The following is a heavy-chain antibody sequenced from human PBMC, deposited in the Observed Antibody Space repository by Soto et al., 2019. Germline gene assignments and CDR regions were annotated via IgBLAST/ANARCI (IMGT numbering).Heavy chain of an antibody. V-gene: IGHV4-34*01. CDR2: INHSGST. D-gene: IGHD5-12*01. J-gene: IGHJ6*02. CDR1: GGSFSGYY. CDR3: ARGGYSGYDGYYYYYGMDV. Sequence: SETLSPTCAVYGGSFSGYYWSWIRQPPGKGLEWIGEINHSGSTNYNPSLRSRVTISVDTSKNQFSLKLSSVTAADTAVYYCARGGYSGYDGYYYYYGMDVWGQGTTVTVSS.